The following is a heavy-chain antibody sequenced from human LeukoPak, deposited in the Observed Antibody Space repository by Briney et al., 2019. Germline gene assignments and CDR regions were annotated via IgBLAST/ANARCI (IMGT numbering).Heavy chain of an antibody. Sequence: PGSSLRLSCAASGFTFSSYAMHWVRQAPGKGLDLEWVTVLSYDANEYYADSVKGRFTISRDNSKNTLYLQMNSLRAEDTAVYYCARDRQYYDILTGLDYWGQGTLVTVSS. CDR2: LSYDANE. V-gene: IGHV3-30-3*01. CDR1: GFTFSSYA. CDR3: ARDRQYYDILTGLDY. J-gene: IGHJ4*02. D-gene: IGHD3-9*01.